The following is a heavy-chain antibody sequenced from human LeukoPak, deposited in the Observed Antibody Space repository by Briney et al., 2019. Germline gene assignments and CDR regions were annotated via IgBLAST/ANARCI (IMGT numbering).Heavy chain of an antibody. V-gene: IGHV4-34*01. J-gene: IGHJ4*02. Sequence: SETLSLTCAVYGGSFSRYYWSWIRQSPGKGLEWIGEMNHSGSSNHNPSLKSRVTISVDTSKNQFSLKLRSVTAADTAVYYCARAPSGLVEPPTRGDYFDYWGQGTLVTVSS. CDR1: GGSFSRYY. CDR2: MNHSGSS. D-gene: IGHD2-2*01. CDR3: ARAPSGLVEPPTRGDYFDY.